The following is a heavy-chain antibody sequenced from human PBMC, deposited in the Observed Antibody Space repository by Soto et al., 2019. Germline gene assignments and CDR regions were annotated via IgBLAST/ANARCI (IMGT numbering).Heavy chain of an antibody. J-gene: IGHJ6*02. CDR3: ARDRYYGSGTYYNFYSGMDV. CDR1: GGSINSGDYY. CDR2: IFHSGST. Sequence: KSSETLSLTCTVSGGSINSGDYYWTWVRQPPGKGLEWIGNIFHSGSTYYTPSLQSRVTISLDTSKNHFSLKLSSVTPADTAVYYCARDRYYGSGTYYNFYSGMDVWGQGTTVTV. D-gene: IGHD3-10*01. V-gene: IGHV4-30-4*01.